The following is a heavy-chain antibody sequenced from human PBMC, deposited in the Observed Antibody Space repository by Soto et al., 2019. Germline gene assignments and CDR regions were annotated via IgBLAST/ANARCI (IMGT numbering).Heavy chain of an antibody. CDR2: IYSGGST. D-gene: IGHD1-7*01. CDR1: GFTVSSNY. V-gene: IGHV3-53*01. J-gene: IGHJ4*02. Sequence: TGGSLRLSCAASGFTVSSNYMSWVRQAPGKGLEWVSAIYSGGSTYYADSVKGRFTISRDNSKNTLYLQMNSLRAEDTAVYYCAKDEVELLAYWGKGTLVTVSS. CDR3: AKDEVELLAY.